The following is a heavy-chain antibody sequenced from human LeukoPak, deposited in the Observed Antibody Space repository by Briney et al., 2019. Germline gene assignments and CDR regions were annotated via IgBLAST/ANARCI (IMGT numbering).Heavy chain of an antibody. CDR1: GDSVSINSAA. J-gene: IGHJ4*02. Sequence: SHTLSLTCAISGDSVSINSAAWNWSRQSPSRGLEWLGRTYYRSKWCNDYAVSVKSRISTRSDTSKNQFSLQLNSVTPEHTAVHYCARAHQLLIDYWGQGTLVTVSS. V-gene: IGHV6-1*01. CDR3: ARAHQLLIDY. CDR2: TYYRSKWCN. D-gene: IGHD2-2*01.